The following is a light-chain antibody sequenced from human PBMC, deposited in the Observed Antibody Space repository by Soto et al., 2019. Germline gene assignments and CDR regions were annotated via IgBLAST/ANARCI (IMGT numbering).Light chain of an antibody. CDR3: LTWGAGIGV. V-gene: IGLV4-69*01. J-gene: IGLJ3*02. CDR1: SGHTNYA. CDR2: LNSDGRH. Sequence: QAVVTQSPSASASLGASVKLTCTLSSGHTNYAIAWHQLQPEKGPRYLMKLNSDGRHSKGDGIPDRFSGSSSGAERYLTISSLRSEDEADYYCLTWGAGIGVFGGGTKLTVL.